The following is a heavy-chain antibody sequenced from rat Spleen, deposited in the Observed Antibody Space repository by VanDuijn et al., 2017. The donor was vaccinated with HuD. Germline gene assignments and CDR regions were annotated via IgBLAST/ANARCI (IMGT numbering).Heavy chain of an antibody. J-gene: IGHJ3*01. V-gene: IGHV2-43*01. CDR1: GFSLTNFH. D-gene: IGHD1-9*01. CDR2: IWAGGST. Sequence: QVQLKESGPGLVQPSQTLSLTCTVSGFSLTNFHVTWVRQPPGKGLEWVGVIWAGGSTAYNSLLKSRLSISRDTSKSQVFLEMKSLQTEDTAIYFCTREGHTMDRATYWFAYWGQGTLVTVSS. CDR3: TREGHTMDRATYWFAY.